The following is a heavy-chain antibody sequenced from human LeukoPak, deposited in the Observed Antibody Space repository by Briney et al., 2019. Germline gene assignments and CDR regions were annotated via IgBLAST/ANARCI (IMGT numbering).Heavy chain of an antibody. CDR1: GGSISSYY. V-gene: IGHV4-59*01. J-gene: IGHJ4*02. CDR2: IYYSGST. D-gene: IGHD2-15*01. Sequence: SETLSLTCTVSGGSISSYYWSWIRQPPGKGLEWTGYIYYSGSTNYNPSLKSRVTISVDTSKNQFSLKLSSVTAADTAVYYCAREAYCSGGSCYYFDYWGQGTLVTVSS. CDR3: AREAYCSGGSCYYFDY.